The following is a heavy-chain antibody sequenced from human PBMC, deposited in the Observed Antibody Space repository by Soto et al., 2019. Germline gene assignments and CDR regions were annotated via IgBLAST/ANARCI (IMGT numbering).Heavy chain of an antibody. CDR2: IYHSGST. CDR3: ARGSTMVRGVIIFDY. CDR1: GGSISSSNW. V-gene: IGHV4-4*02. D-gene: IGHD3-10*01. Sequence: QVQLQESGPGLVKPSGTLSLTCAVSGGSISSSNWWSWVRQPPGKGLECIGEIYHSGSTNYNPSLRIRVTTSVDKAKNQFSLKLSSVTAADTAVYYCARGSTMVRGVIIFDYWGQGTLVTVSS. J-gene: IGHJ4*02.